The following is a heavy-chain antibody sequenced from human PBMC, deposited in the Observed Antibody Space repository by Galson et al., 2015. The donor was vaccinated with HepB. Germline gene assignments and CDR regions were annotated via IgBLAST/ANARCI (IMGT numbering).Heavy chain of an antibody. J-gene: IGHJ4*02. Sequence: SLRLSCAASGFTFSGYSMSWVRQAPGRGLEWLSFISTSGTSIYYADSVKGRFTISKDNANNSLFLYMNIIRDDDAALYSCVRDVTRDIRGFDYWGQGSLVTVSS. V-gene: IGHV3-48*02. CDR3: VRDVTRDIRGFDY. CDR1: GFTFSGYS. D-gene: IGHD3-9*01. CDR2: ISTSGTSI.